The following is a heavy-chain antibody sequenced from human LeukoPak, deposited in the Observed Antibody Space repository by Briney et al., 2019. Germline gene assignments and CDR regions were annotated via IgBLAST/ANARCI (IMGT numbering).Heavy chain of an antibody. CDR2: ISSSGSTI. J-gene: IGHJ4*02. Sequence: GGSLRLSCAASGFTFSSYEMNWVRQAPGQGLEWVSYISSSGSTIYYADSVKGRFTISRDNAKNSLYLQMNSLRAEDTAVYYCARDLYSGNDYWGQGTLVTVSS. D-gene: IGHD1-26*01. CDR1: GFTFSSYE. CDR3: ARDLYSGNDY. V-gene: IGHV3-48*03.